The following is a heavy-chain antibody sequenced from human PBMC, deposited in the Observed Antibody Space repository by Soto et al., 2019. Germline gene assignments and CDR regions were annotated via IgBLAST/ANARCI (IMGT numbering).Heavy chain of an antibody. Sequence: GGSLRHSCAASGLTFISYAMSWVRQAPGKGLEWVSAISGSGGSTYYADSVKGRFTISRDNSKNTLYLQMNSLRAEDTAVYYCAKGFYSSSFDYWGQGTLVTVSS. J-gene: IGHJ4*02. CDR1: GLTFISYA. CDR2: ISGSGGST. CDR3: AKGFYSSSFDY. V-gene: IGHV3-23*01. D-gene: IGHD6-6*01.